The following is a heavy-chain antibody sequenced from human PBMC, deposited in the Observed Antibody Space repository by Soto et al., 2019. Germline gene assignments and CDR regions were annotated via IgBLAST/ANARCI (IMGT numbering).Heavy chain of an antibody. Sequence: VQLVQSGAEVKQPGSSVKVSCKASGGTFSSYTVTWVRQAPGQGREWMGGFVPIVGTTDYSQNFQGSLTITADESATTGYMELSSLTSDDTARYYCAIGSTYSGEFEFWGQGTLVTVSS. J-gene: IGHJ4*02. CDR3: AIGSTYSGEFEF. V-gene: IGHV1-69*01. D-gene: IGHD1-26*01. CDR2: FVPIVGTT. CDR1: GGTFSSYT.